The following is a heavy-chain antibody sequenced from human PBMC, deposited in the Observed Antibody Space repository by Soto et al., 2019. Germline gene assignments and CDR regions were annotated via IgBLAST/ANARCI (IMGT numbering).Heavy chain of an antibody. CDR1: GFTFSDYY. J-gene: IGHJ6*02. V-gene: IGHV3-11*06. CDR3: ARDIKELRFLEWLPIHPTNYYYGMDV. D-gene: IGHD3-3*01. CDR2: ISSSSSYT. Sequence: GGSLRLSCAASGFTFSDYYMSWIRQAPGKGLEWVSYISSSSSYTNYADSVKGRFTISRDNAKNSLYLQMNSLRAEDTAVYYCARDIKELRFLEWLPIHPTNYYYGMDVWGQGTTVTVSS.